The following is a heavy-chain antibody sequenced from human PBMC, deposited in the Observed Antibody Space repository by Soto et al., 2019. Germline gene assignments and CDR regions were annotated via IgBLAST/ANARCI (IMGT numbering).Heavy chain of an antibody. CDR2: ISGSGGST. D-gene: IGHD2-2*02. CDR3: AQGALYNRPRYLDY. Sequence: GGSLRLSCAASGFTFSSYAMSWVRQAPGKGLEWVSAISGSGGSTYYADSVKGRFTISRDNSKNTLYLQMNSLRAEDTAVYYCAQGALYNRPRYLDYWGQGTLVTVSX. J-gene: IGHJ4*02. V-gene: IGHV3-23*01. CDR1: GFTFSSYA.